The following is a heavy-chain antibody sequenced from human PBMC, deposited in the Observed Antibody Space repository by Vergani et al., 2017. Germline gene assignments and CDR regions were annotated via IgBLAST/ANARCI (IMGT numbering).Heavy chain of an antibody. D-gene: IGHD3-22*01. J-gene: IGHJ4*02. CDR3: ARDQFNYYDSSGYMYFDY. CDR2: IIPIFGTA. V-gene: IGHV1-69*13. CDR1: GGTFSSYA. Sequence: QVQLVQSGAEVKKPGSSVKVSCKASGGTFSSYAISWVRQAPGQGLEWMGRIIPIFGTANYAQKFQGRVTITADEATSTAYMELSSLRSEDTAVYYCARDQFNYYDSSGYMYFDYWGQGTLVTVSS.